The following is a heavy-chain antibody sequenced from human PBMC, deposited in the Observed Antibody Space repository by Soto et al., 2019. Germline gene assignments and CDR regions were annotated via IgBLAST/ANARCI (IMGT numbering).Heavy chain of an antibody. CDR2: ISGSGGST. D-gene: IGHD2-2*01. J-gene: IGHJ6*02. CDR1: GFTFSSYA. V-gene: IGHV3-23*01. Sequence: PGGSLRLSCAASGFTFSSYAMSWVRQAPGKELEWVSAISGSGGSTYYADSVKGRFTISRDNSKNTLYLQMNSLRAEDTAVYYCANSDIVVVPAARGDYYYGMDVWGQGTTVTVSS. CDR3: ANSDIVVVPAARGDYYYGMDV.